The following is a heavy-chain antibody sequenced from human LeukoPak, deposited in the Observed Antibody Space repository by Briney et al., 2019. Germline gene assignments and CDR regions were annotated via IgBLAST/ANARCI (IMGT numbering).Heavy chain of an antibody. J-gene: IGHJ6*03. Sequence: GESLKISCKGSGYSFTSYWIGWVRQMPGKGLEWMGIIYPGDSDTRYSPSFQGQVTISADKSISTAYLQWSSLKASDTAMYYCARSRYNSSGWYEGGDYYYYYCMDVWGKGTTATVSS. V-gene: IGHV5-51*01. CDR3: ARSRYNSSGWYEGGDYYYYYCMDV. CDR1: GYSFTSYW. CDR2: IYPGDSDT. D-gene: IGHD6-19*01.